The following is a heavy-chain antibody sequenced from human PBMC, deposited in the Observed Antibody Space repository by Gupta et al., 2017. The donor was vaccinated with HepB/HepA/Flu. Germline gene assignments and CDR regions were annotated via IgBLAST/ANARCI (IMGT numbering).Heavy chain of an antibody. Sequence: EVQLLDSGGGLVQPGGSLRLSCEASGFPFSNDAMSWVRQAPGKGLEWVSTITFSSGNTYYADSVTGRFTISRDNSKNTVSLQMNSLRAEDTAFYYCAKLARGYYLMLDDWGQGTLVTVSS. V-gene: IGHV3-23*01. CDR3: AKLARGYYLMLDD. J-gene: IGHJ4*02. D-gene: IGHD3-22*01. CDR2: ITFSSGNT. CDR1: GFPFSNDA.